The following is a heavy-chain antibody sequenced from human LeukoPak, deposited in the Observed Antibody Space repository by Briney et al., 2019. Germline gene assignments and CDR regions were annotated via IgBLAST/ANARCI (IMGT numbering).Heavy chain of an antibody. Sequence: GGSLRLSCAASGFTFSSCEMNWVRQAPGMGLEWVSAIYTDGSTYYTDSVKGRFTISRDNFKNTLFLQMNTLRAEDTAVYYCARESGYAVGDYWGQGTLVTVSS. D-gene: IGHD5-12*01. V-gene: IGHV3-53*01. CDR3: ARESGYAVGDY. J-gene: IGHJ4*02. CDR2: IYTDGST. CDR1: GFTFSSCE.